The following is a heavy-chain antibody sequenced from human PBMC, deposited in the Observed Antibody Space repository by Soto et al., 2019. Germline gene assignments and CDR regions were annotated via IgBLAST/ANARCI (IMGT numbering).Heavy chain of an antibody. CDR3: ARGHLAVVPVASWYFYMDV. Sequence: ASVKVSCKASGYTVTNYAVHWVRQAPGQRLEWMGWINAGNGNTRYSQKFQGRVTITGDTSARTAYMELSSLRSEDTAVYYCARGHLAVVPVASWYFYMDVWGKGTTVTVSS. CDR2: INAGNGNT. V-gene: IGHV1-3*01. D-gene: IGHD2-2*01. J-gene: IGHJ6*03. CDR1: GYTVTNYA.